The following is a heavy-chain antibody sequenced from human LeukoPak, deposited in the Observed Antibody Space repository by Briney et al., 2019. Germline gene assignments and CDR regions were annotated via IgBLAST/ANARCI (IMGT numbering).Heavy chain of an antibody. CDR3: ARTAGVAVALSLGY. CDR1: GGTFSSYA. Sequence: SVKVSCKASGGTFSSYAISWVRQAPGQGLEWMGGIIPIFGTANYAQKFQGRVTITADESTSTPYMELSSLRSEDTAVYYCARTAGVAVALSLGYWGQGTLVTVSS. V-gene: IGHV1-69*13. CDR2: IIPIFGTA. J-gene: IGHJ4*02. D-gene: IGHD6-19*01.